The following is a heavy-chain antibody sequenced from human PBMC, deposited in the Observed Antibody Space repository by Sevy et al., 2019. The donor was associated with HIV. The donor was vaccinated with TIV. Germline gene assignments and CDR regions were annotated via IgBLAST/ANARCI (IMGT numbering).Heavy chain of an antibody. CDR2: ISGSGGST. CDR1: GFTFSSYA. V-gene: IGHV3-23*01. CDR3: AKQSLTSTGIAARGAFDY. Sequence: GGSLRLSCAASGFTFSSYAMSWVRQAPGKGLEWVSAISGSGGSTYYADSVKGRFTISRDNSKNTLYLQMNSLRAEDTAVDYCAKQSLTSTGIAARGAFDYWGQGTLVTVSS. D-gene: IGHD6-6*01. J-gene: IGHJ4*02.